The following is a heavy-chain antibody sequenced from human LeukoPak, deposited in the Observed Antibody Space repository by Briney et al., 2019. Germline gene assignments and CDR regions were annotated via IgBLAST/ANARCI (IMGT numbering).Heavy chain of an antibody. CDR2: ISYDGSNK. Sequence: GGSLRLSCAASGFTFSSYAMHWVRQAPGKGLEWVAVISYDGSNKYYADSVKGRFTISRDNSKNTLYLQMNSLRAEDTAVYYRARVGSNWGGYYFDYWGQGTLVTVSS. V-gene: IGHV3-30*04. J-gene: IGHJ4*02. CDR3: ARVGSNWGGYYFDY. CDR1: GFTFSSYA. D-gene: IGHD3-16*01.